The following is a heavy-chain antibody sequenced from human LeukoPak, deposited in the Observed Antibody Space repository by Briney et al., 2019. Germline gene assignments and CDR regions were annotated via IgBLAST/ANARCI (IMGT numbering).Heavy chain of an antibody. CDR2: IDSDGAT. V-gene: IGHV3-13*04. CDR1: GFILRSHD. Sequence: GGSLRLSCTASGFILRSHDMHWVRQPTGKGLEWVSVIDSDGATYYSASVKGRFTVSRDIARNSLFLQMNSLTVGDTAVYYCARVSAGTLDIWGQGTMVTV. D-gene: IGHD6-25*01. J-gene: IGHJ3*02. CDR3: ARVSAGTLDI.